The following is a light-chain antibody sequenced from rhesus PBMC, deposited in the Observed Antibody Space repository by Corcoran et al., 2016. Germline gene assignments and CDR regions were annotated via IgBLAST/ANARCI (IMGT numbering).Light chain of an antibody. CDR2: KAS. CDR3: QHGYGTPYS. CDR1: ENVNNY. Sequence: DIQMTQSPSSLSASVGDRVTITCRASENVNNYLNWYQQKPGKAPNLLIYKASTLQSGFPSRFSGSGSGTDYTFTISSLRPEDVATYYCQHGYGTPYSFGQGTKVEIK. J-gene: IGKJ2*01. V-gene: IGKV1-74*01.